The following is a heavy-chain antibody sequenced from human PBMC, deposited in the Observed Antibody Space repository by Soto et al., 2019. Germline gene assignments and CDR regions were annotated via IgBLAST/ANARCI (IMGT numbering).Heavy chain of an antibody. V-gene: IGHV3-7*01. CDR2: IKQDGSEK. CDR3: ARVSSGLYYYYYGMDV. CDR1: GCTFSSYW. J-gene: IGHJ6*02. Sequence: GGSLRLCCAASGCTFSSYWMSWVRQAPGKGLEWVANIKQDGSEKYYVDSVKGRFTISRDNAKNSLYLQMNSLRDEDTAVYYCARVSSGLYYYYYGMDVWGQGTTVTVSS. D-gene: IGHD6-19*01.